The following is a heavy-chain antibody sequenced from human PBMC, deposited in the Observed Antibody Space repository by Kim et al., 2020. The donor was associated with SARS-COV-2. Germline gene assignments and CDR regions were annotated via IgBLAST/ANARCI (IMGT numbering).Heavy chain of an antibody. J-gene: IGHJ4*02. Sequence: AYAASVKGRFTISRDDSKNTAYLQMNSLKTEDTAVYYCTRHPGFGSWYWGWGQGTLVTVSS. CDR3: TRHPGFGSWYWG. V-gene: IGHV3-73*01. D-gene: IGHD6-13*01.